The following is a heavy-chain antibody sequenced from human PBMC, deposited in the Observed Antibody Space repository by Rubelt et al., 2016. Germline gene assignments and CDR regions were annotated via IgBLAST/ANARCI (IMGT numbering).Heavy chain of an antibody. CDR2: ISPSGGST. J-gene: IGHJ4*02. D-gene: IGHD1-20*01. CDR1: GYTFTGYY. Sequence: VKKPGASVKLSCKASGYTFTGYYMHWVRQAPRQGPEWMGGISPSGGSTSYAQKFQGRVTMTRDTSTSTVFMELSSLRSEDTAVYYCARVGIIGTLGYFDYWGQGTLVTVSS. V-gene: IGHV1-46*01. CDR3: ARVGIIGTLGYFDY.